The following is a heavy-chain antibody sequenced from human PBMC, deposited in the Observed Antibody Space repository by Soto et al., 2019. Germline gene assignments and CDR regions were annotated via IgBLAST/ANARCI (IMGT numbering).Heavy chain of an antibody. CDR3: ARGLHPIGYCSGGSCIPLSD. Sequence: PSETLSLTCAVYGGSLSGYYWSWIRQPPGKGLEWIGEINHSGSTKYNPSLKSRVAISVDTSKNQFSLKLSSVTAADTAVFYCARGLHPIGYCSGGSCIPLSDWGQGTLVTVSS. D-gene: IGHD2-15*01. CDR2: INHSGST. CDR1: GGSLSGYY. V-gene: IGHV4-34*01. J-gene: IGHJ4*02.